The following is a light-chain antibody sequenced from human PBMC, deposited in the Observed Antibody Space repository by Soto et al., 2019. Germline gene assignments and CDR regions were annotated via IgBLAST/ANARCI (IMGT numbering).Light chain of an antibody. CDR2: DAS. CDR3: QQRSNWWT. Sequence: EIVLTQSPGTLSLSPGERATLSCRASQSVSNNYLAWYQQKPGQAPRLLIYDASNRATGIPARFSGSGSGTDFTLTISSLEPEDSAVYYCQQRSNWWTFGQGTKVDIK. CDR1: QSVSNNY. J-gene: IGKJ1*01. V-gene: IGKV3-11*01.